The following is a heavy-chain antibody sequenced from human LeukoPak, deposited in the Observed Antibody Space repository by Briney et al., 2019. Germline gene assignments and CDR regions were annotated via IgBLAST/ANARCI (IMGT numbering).Heavy chain of an antibody. D-gene: IGHD6-19*01. CDR2: INPSGGST. V-gene: IGHV1-46*01. Sequence: ASVKVSCKASGYTFTSYYMHWVRQAPGQGLEWMGIINPSGGSTSYAQKFQGRVTMTRDMSTSTVYMELSSLRSEDTAVYYCARDRGSSSGEYYYYYYMDVWGKGTTVTVSS. CDR3: ARDRGSSSGEYYYYYYMDV. CDR1: GYTFTSYY. J-gene: IGHJ6*03.